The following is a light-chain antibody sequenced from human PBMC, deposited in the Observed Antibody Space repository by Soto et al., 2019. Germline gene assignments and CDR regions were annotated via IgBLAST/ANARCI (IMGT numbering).Light chain of an antibody. Sequence: DIQMTQSPSTLSASVGDRVTITCRASQSINSWLAWYQQKPGKAPRLLIYDASSLESGAPSRFSGSGSGTEFTLTISSLQPDDCATYYCQQYSSYWTFGQGTKVETK. CDR3: QQYSSYWT. CDR1: QSINSW. CDR2: DAS. J-gene: IGKJ1*01. V-gene: IGKV1-5*01.